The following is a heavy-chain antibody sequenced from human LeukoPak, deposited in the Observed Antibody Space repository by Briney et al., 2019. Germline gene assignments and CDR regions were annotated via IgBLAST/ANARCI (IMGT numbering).Heavy chain of an antibody. CDR3: ARRAYSSKPHFDY. D-gene: IGHD6-13*01. J-gene: IGHJ4*02. CDR1: GFTFSSYW. V-gene: IGHV3-74*01. Sequence: GGSLRLSCAASGFTFSSYWMHWVRQAPGKGLVWVSRINSDGSSTSYADSVKGRFTISRDNAKNTLYLQMNSLRAEDTAVYYCARRAYSSKPHFDYWGQGTLVTVSS. CDR2: INSDGSST.